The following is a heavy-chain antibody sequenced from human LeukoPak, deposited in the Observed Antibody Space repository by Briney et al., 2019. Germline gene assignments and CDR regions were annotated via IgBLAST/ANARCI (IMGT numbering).Heavy chain of an antibody. J-gene: IGHJ5*02. CDR1: DGSMSGYY. CDR3: ARHKSGYGDYHAP. D-gene: IGHD4-17*01. CDR2: TYYSGST. V-gene: IGHV4-59*08. Sequence: PSETLSLTCTVSDGSMSGYYWSWIRQPPGKGLEWIGYTYYSGSTNYNPSLKRRVTISEDRSMNQFSLKLSSVTAADTAVYYCARHKSGYGDYHAPWGQGTLVTVSS.